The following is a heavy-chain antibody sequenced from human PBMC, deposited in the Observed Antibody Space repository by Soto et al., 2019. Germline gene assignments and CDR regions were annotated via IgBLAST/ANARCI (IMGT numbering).Heavy chain of an antibody. CDR1: GFTFSDYY. D-gene: IGHD3-22*01. J-gene: IGHJ4*02. CDR3: ATDDSSVLEYFDY. V-gene: IGHV3-11*06. Sequence: LRLSCEGSGFTFSDYYISWIRQAPGKGLEWISYSSNSGTFSNYADSVKGRFTISRDNAKNSLYLQMNSLRAEDTAVYYCATDDSSVLEYFDYWGQGIPVTVSS. CDR2: SSNSGTFS.